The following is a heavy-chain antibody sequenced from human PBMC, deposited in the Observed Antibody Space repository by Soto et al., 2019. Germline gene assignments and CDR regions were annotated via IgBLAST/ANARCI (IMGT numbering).Heavy chain of an antibody. D-gene: IGHD2-2*02. J-gene: IGHJ6*02. CDR3: ARGGRGCSSTSCYTGYYYYGMDV. V-gene: IGHV1-69*01. CDR1: GGTFSSYA. CDR2: IIPIFGTA. Sequence: QVQLVQSGAEVKKPGSSVKVSCKASGGTFSSYAISWVRQAPGQGLEWMGGIIPIFGTANYAQKFQGRVTITADESTSTAYMELSSLRSEDTAVYYCARGGRGCSSTSCYTGYYYYGMDVWGQGTTVTVSS.